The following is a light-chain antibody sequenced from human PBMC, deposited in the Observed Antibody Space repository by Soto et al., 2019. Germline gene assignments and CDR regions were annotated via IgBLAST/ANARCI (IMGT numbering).Light chain of an antibody. CDR2: DTS. V-gene: IGKV3-11*01. J-gene: IGKJ4*01. CDR1: QSVENY. Sequence: EIVLTQSPATLSLSPGERATLSCRASQSVENYLAWFQQKRGQAPRLLIYDTSNRAAGLPDRFSGSGSGTDFTLTISSLEPEYFAVYDYHQRDIWPRLTFGGGTKVEIK. CDR3: HQRDIWPRLT.